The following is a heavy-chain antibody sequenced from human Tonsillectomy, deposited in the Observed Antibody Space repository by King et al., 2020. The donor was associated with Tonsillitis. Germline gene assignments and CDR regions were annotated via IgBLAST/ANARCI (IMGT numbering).Heavy chain of an antibody. CDR3: ARDESGSPSYFVL. CDR2: IYYSGST. J-gene: IGHJ2*01. CDR1: GGSVSSGSYY. V-gene: IGHV4-61*01. D-gene: IGHD1-26*01. Sequence: VQLQESGPGLVKPSETLSLTRTVSGGSVSSGSYYWNWIRPPPGKGLEWIGYIYYSGSTNYNPSLKSRVTISVDTSKNQFSLKLSSVTAADTAVYYCARDESGSPSYFVLWGRGTLVSVSS.